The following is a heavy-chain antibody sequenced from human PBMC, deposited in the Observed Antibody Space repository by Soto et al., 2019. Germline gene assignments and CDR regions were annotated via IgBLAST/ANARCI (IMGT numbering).Heavy chain of an antibody. CDR1: GGSISSYY. V-gene: IGHV4-59*01. CDR3: ARMGYRGYDLNYFDY. CDR2: IYYSGST. Sequence: QVQLQESGPGLVKPSETLSLTCTVSGGSISSYYWSWIRQPPGKGLEWIGYIYYSGSTNYNPSLKSRVTISVDTSKNQFSLKLSSVTAADTAVYYCARMGYRGYDLNYFDYWGQGTLVTVSS. J-gene: IGHJ4*02. D-gene: IGHD5-12*01.